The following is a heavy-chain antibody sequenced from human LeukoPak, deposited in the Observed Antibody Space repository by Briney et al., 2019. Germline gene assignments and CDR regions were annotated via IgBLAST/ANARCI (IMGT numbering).Heavy chain of an antibody. CDR2: ISAHNGNT. Sequence: ASVKVSCKASGYTFTSYGISWVRQAPGQGLEWMGWISAHNGNTNYAQKLQGRVTMTTDTSTSTAYMELRSLRSDDTAVYYCARAFGYSSSWYRVYYYYYYMDVWGKGTTVTVSS. CDR1: GYTFTSYG. CDR3: ARAFGYSSSWYRVYYYYYYMDV. J-gene: IGHJ6*03. D-gene: IGHD6-13*01. V-gene: IGHV1-18*01.